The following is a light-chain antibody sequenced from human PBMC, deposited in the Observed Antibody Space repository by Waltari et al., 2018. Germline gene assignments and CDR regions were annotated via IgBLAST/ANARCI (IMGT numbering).Light chain of an antibody. V-gene: IGKV3-20*01. CDR3: QQYGSSPLT. Sequence: EIVLMQSPGTLSLSPGERATLSCRASQIVRSNHLAWYQQNPGQAPRPLFFGASMRASGVPDRFSGSGSGTDFTLTISRLEPEDFAVYYCQQYGSSPLTFGQGTKVEIK. CDR2: GAS. J-gene: IGKJ1*01. CDR1: QIVRSNH.